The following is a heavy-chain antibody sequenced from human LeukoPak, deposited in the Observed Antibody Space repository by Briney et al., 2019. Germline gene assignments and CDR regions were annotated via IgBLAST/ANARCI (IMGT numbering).Heavy chain of an antibody. CDR1: GGSISSYY. D-gene: IGHD7-27*01. V-gene: IGHV4-59*12. J-gene: IGHJ5*02. CDR2: IYHSGST. CDR3: AREDDTGNWFDP. Sequence: SETLSLTCTVSGGSISSYYWSWIRQPAGKGLEWIGYIYHSGSTYYKPSLKSRVTISVDRSKNQFSLKLTSVTAADTAVYYCAREDDTGNWFDPWGQGTLVTVSS.